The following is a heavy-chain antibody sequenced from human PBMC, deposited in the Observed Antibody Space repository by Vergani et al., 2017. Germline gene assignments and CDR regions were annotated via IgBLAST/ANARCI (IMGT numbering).Heavy chain of an antibody. D-gene: IGHD3-3*01. CDR1: GFTFSGSA. V-gene: IGHV3-73*01. Sequence: EVQLVESGGGLVQPGGSLKLSCAASGFTFSGSAMHWVRQASGKGLEWVGRIRSKANSYATAYAASVKGRFTISRDASKNTAYLQMNSLKTEDTAVYYWARAPTQVGVVSMGGYYYYYMDVWGKGTSVTVSS. CDR2: IRSKANSYAT. CDR3: ARAPTQVGVVSMGGYYYYYMDV. J-gene: IGHJ6*03.